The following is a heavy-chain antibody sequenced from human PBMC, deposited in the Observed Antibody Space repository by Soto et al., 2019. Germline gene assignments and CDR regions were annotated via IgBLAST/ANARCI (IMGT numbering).Heavy chain of an antibody. CDR3: ASEHSRYAHGEEYYHGVDV. CDR1: GYSLSTYW. V-gene: IGHV3-74*03. D-gene: IGHD3-16*01. J-gene: IGHJ6*02. Sequence: EVQLVESGGGLVQPGGSLRLSCAASGYSLSTYWMHWVRQIPGQGLTWVSRIGPDGSSATYADSVKGRFTISRDNANNAVYLQMNRLRAEDTGVYYCASEHSRYAHGEEYYHGVDVWGQGTTVTVSS. CDR2: IGPDGSSA.